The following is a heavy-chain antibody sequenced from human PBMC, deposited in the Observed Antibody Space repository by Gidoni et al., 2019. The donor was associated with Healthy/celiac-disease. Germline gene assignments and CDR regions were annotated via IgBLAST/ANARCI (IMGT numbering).Heavy chain of an antibody. D-gene: IGHD3-10*01. Sequence: QVQLQESGPGLVKPSETLSLTCTVPGGSISSYYWSWIRPPPGKGLEWIGYIYYSGSTNYNPSLKSRVTISVDTSKNQFSLKLSSVTAADTAVYYCARARSLWFGDYQFDYWGQGTLVTVSS. J-gene: IGHJ4*02. CDR3: ARARSLWFGDYQFDY. V-gene: IGHV4-59*01. CDR1: GGSISSYY. CDR2: IYYSGST.